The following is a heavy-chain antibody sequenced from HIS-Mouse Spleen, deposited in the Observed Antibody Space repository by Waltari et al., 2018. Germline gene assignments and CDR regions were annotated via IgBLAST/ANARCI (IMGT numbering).Heavy chain of an antibody. V-gene: IGHV4-39*07. D-gene: IGHD6-13*01. CDR1: GGSISSRSYY. Sequence: QLQLQASGPGLVKPSETLSLTCTVSGGSISSRSYYWRWIRQPPGKGLEWIGSIYYSGSTYYNPSLKSRVTISVDTSKNQFSLKLSSVTAADTAVYYCAREIPYSSSWYDWYFDLWGRGTLVTVSS. J-gene: IGHJ2*01. CDR3: AREIPYSSSWYDWYFDL. CDR2: IYYSGST.